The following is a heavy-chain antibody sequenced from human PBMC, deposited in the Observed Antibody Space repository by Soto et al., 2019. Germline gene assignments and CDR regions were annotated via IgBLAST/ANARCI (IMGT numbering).Heavy chain of an antibody. CDR3: ARGPSYSDSYFDH. CDR1: EFTFSNYA. J-gene: IGHJ4*02. CDR2: ISYDGNNK. D-gene: IGHD4-17*01. Sequence: GGSLRLSCGASEFTFSNYAMHWVRRAPGKGLQWLAVISYDGNNKYYADSVEGRFTISRDNSKNTVYLQMNSLRLEDTAAYYCARGPSYSDSYFDHWGQGTLVTVSS. V-gene: IGHV3-30*03.